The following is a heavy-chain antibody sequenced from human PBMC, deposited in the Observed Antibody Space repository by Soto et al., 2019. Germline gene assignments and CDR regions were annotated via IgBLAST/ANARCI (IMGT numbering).Heavy chain of an antibody. CDR2: SRNKGNSYTT. D-gene: IGHD4-17*01. Sequence: GGSLRLSCAISGFTLSDHDMDWVRQAPGKGLEWVSRSRNKGNSYTTTYAASVKGRFTMSRDDSRESLYLQMSSLKIEDTAVDYCARAGYGRGLDDWGHGSLVTVSS. J-gene: IGHJ4*01. CDR1: GFTLSDHD. CDR3: ARAGYGRGLDD. V-gene: IGHV3-72*01.